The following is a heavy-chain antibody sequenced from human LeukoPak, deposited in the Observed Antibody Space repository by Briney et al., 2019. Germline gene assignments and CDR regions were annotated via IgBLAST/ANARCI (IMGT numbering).Heavy chain of an antibody. CDR1: GSSISSSSYY. CDR2: IYYSGST. V-gene: IGHV4-39*07. CDR3: ARQYYDILTGYYSPTYYYYYMDV. Sequence: SETLSLTCTVSGSSISSSSYYWGWIRQPPGKGLEWIGSIYYSGSTYYNPSLKSRVTISVDTSKNQFSLKLSSVTAADTAVYYCARQYYDILTGYYSPTYYYYYMDVWGKGTTVTVSS. J-gene: IGHJ6*03. D-gene: IGHD3-9*01.